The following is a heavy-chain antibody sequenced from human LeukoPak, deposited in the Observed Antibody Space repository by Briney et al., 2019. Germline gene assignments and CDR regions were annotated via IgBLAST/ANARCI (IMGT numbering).Heavy chain of an antibody. V-gene: IGHV4-4*07. CDR1: GGSISSYY. D-gene: IGHD3-22*01. Sequence: SETLSLTCAVSGGSISSYYWSWIRQPAGKGLEWIGRIYTSGSTNYNPSLKSRVTMSVDTSKNQFSLKLSSVTAADTAVYYCARDQGAYYYDSSGRLFGYWGQGTLVTVSS. J-gene: IGHJ4*02. CDR2: IYTSGST. CDR3: ARDQGAYYYDSSGRLFGY.